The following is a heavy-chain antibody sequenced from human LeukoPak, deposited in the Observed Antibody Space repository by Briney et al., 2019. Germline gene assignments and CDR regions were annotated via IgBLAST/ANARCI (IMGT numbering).Heavy chain of an antibody. CDR3: AREDYDSSGYYRRWFDP. CDR1: GGSISSGGYS. CDR2: IYHSGST. V-gene: IGHV4-30-2*01. D-gene: IGHD3-22*01. Sequence: SQTLSLTCTVSGGSISSGGYSWSWIRQPPGKGLEWIGYIYHSGSTYYNPSLKSRVTISVDRSKNQFSLKLSSVTAADTAVYYCAREDYDSSGYYRRWFDPWGQGTLVTVSS. J-gene: IGHJ5*02.